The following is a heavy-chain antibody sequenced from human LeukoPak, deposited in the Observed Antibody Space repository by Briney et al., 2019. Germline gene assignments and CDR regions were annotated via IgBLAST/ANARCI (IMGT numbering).Heavy chain of an antibody. Sequence: PSETLSLTCTVSSGSISSYYWSWIRQPPGKGLEWIGYIYTSGSTNYNPSLKSRVTISVDTSKNQFSLKLSSVTAADTAVYYCASSTSCLAIDYWGQGTLVTVSS. J-gene: IGHJ4*02. CDR2: IYTSGST. CDR1: SGSISSYY. D-gene: IGHD2-2*01. V-gene: IGHV4-4*09. CDR3: ASSTSCLAIDY.